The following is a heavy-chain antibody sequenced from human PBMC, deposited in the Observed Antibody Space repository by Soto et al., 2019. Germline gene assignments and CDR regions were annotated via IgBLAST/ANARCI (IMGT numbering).Heavy chain of an antibody. D-gene: IGHD3-3*01. CDR2: RNEDGSET. CDR3: ATMPATEYTIY. J-gene: IGHJ4*02. CDR1: RLNFSTYW. V-gene: IGHV3-7*01. Sequence: PWGALTLSWVGSRLNFSTYWTSWVPKAPGKGLGWLARRNEDGSETCYVDSLKGRLTVARDNAKKSLFLQMSSMRPEDTALYYCATMPATEYTIYWGQGAKVTVSS.